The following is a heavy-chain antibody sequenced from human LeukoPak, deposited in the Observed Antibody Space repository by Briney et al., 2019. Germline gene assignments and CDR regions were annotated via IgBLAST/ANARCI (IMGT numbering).Heavy chain of an antibody. CDR3: ARAALVVPAATRANYYYYYMDV. D-gene: IGHD2-2*01. Sequence: PGGSLRLSCAASGFTFSSYSMNWVRQAPGKGLEWVSYISSSSSTIYYADSVKGRFTISRDNAKNSLYLQMNSLRAEDTAVYYCARAALVVPAATRANYYYYYMDVWGKGTTVTVSS. J-gene: IGHJ6*03. CDR1: GFTFSSYS. V-gene: IGHV3-48*01. CDR2: ISSSSSTI.